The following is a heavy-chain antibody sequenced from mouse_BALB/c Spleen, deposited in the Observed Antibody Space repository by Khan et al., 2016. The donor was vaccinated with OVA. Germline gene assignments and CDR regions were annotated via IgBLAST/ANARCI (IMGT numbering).Heavy chain of an antibody. Sequence: QIQLVQSGPELKKPGETVKISCKASGYPFTNYGMNWVKQAPGKGLKWMGWINTYTGEPTYADDFKGRFAFSLETSASTAYLQIDNLKNEDTASYFCASGGYWYFDVWGAWTTVTVSS. CDR3: ASGGYWYFDV. D-gene: IGHD1-1*02. V-gene: IGHV9-3-1*01. J-gene: IGHJ1*01. CDR1: GYPFTNYG. CDR2: INTYTGEP.